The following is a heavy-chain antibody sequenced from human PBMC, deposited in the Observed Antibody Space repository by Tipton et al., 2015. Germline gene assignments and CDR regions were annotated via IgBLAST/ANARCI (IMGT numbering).Heavy chain of an antibody. D-gene: IGHD3-10*01. CDR3: ARGGSLFDY. V-gene: IGHV3-11*01. CDR1: GFTFNDYA. J-gene: IGHJ4*02. Sequence: SLRLSCAASGFTFNDYAMHWVRQTPGKGLEWVSCIGGRDTTIYYGDSVKGRFTISRDNANNSLDLQMTSLRAEDTAVYYCARGGSLFDYWGQGTLVTVSS. CDR2: IGGRDTTI.